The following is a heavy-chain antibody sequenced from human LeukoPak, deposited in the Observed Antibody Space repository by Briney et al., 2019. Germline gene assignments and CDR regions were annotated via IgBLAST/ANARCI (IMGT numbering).Heavy chain of an antibody. D-gene: IGHD3-10*01. Sequence: PGGSLRLSCAASGFTFSSYGMHWVRQAPGKGLEWVAFIRYDGSNKYYADSVKGRFTISRDNSKNTLYLQMNSLRAEDTAVYYCAKDLRYYYGSGGDHWGQGTLVTVSS. CDR3: AKDLRYYYGSGGDH. CDR1: GFTFSSYG. V-gene: IGHV3-30*02. J-gene: IGHJ4*02. CDR2: IRYDGSNK.